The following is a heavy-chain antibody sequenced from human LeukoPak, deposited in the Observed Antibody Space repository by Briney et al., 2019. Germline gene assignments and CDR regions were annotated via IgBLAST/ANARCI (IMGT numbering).Heavy chain of an antibody. V-gene: IGHV4-59*01. CDR1: GGSISSYY. CDR2: IYYSGST. D-gene: IGHD3-10*01. J-gene: IGHJ4*02. Sequence: SETLSLTCTVSGGSISSYYWSWIRQPPGKGLEWIGYIYYSGSTNYNPSLKSRVTISVDTSKNQFSLKLSSVTAADTAVYYCARATMVRGVMRKFDYWGQGTLVTVSS. CDR3: ARATMVRGVMRKFDY.